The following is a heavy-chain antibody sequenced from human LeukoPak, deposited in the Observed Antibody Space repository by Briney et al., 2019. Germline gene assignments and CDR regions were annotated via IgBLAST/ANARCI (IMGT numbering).Heavy chain of an antibody. V-gene: IGHV3-48*04. J-gene: IGHJ5*02. CDR3: ASFTVNNWFDP. D-gene: IGHD4-17*01. CDR1: GFTFSSYS. CDR2: ISSSSITI. Sequence: PGGSLRLSCAASGFTFSSYSLNWVRQAPGKGLEWVSFISSSSITIYYADSVKGRFTISRDNAEKSLYLQMNSLRAEDTAVYYCASFTVNNWFDPWGQGTLVTVSS.